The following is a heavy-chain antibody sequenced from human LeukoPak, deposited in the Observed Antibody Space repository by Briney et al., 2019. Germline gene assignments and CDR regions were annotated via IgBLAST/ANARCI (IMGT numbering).Heavy chain of an antibody. D-gene: IGHD5-18*01. J-gene: IGHJ4*02. CDR3: ARDSQLWSFDY. CDR2: IYYSGST. Sequence: SETLSLTCTVSGGSISSSSYYWGWIRQPPGKGLEWIGSIYYSGSTYYNPSLKSRVTISVDTSKNQFSLKLSSVTAADTAVYYCARDSQLWSFDYWGQGTLVTVSS. V-gene: IGHV4-39*07. CDR1: GGSISSSSYY.